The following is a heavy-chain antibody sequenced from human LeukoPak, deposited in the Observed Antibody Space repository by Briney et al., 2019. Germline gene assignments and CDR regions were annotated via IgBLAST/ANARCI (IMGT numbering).Heavy chain of an antibody. J-gene: IGHJ6*02. CDR2: ISSSSSTI. V-gene: IGHV3-48*04. D-gene: IGHD5-18*01. CDR3: ARGEDTAMAYYYYGMDV. Sequence: GGTLRLSCAASGFTFSSYSMNWVRQAPGKGLEWVSYISSSSSTIYYADSVKGRFTISRDNAKNSLYLQMNSLRAEDTAVYYCARGEDTAMAYYYYGMDVWGQGTTVTVSS. CDR1: GFTFSSYS.